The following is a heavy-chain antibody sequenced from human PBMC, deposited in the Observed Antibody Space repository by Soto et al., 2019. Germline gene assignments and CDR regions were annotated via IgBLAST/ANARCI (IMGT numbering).Heavy chain of an antibody. V-gene: IGHV3-30*03. J-gene: IGHJ4*02. CDR2: ISYDGSNK. D-gene: IGHD3-9*01. CDR1: GFTFSSYG. Sequence: GSLRLSCAASGFTFSSYGMHWVRQAPGKGLEWVAVISYDGSNKYYADSVKGRFTISRDNSKNTLYLQMNSLRAEDTAVYYCGRLEGLATISYYFDYRGQGALVTVSS. CDR3: GRLEGLATISYYFDY.